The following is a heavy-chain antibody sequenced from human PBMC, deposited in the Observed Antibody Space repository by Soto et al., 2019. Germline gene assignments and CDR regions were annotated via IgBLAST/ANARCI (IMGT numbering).Heavy chain of an antibody. V-gene: IGHV4-30-4*01. CDR3: ARAHNGDYVSD. D-gene: IGHD4-17*01. CDR1: GGSISSGDYS. J-gene: IGHJ4*02. CDR2: IYYTGRT. Sequence: SETLSLTCTVSGGSISSGDYSWSWIRQPPGKGLEWIGYIYYTGRTYYTPSLKSRVTISVDTSKNQFSLKLTSVTAADTAVYYCARAHNGDYVSDWGQGTLVT.